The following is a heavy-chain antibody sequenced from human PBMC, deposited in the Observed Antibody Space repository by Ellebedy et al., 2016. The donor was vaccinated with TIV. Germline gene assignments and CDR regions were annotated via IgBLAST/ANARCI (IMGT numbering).Heavy chain of an antibody. J-gene: IGHJ3*02. D-gene: IGHD6-19*01. V-gene: IGHV4-39*01. CDR2: IYYSGTT. CDR3: VRRGGWSGAFDI. Sequence: MPSGTLSLTCIVFGGSISTTRYYWGWIRQSPGKEPEWLGNIYYSGTTYISPSLKSRASISVDASNNQFSLKLSSVTAADTAVYYCVRRGGWSGAFDIWGQGTMITVSS. CDR1: GGSISTTRYY.